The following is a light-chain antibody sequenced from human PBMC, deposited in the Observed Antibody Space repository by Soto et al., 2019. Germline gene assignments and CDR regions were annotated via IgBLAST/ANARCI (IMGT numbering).Light chain of an antibody. V-gene: IGKV1-33*01. J-gene: IGKJ4*01. Sequence: DIQMTQSPASLSASVGDRVNITCQASQDIINYLNWYQFKPGRAPKVLIYDVSNLETGVPSRFSGSGSGADFTLTISSLQPEDIATYYCQKGSTFGGGTKVEIK. CDR3: QKGST. CDR1: QDIINY. CDR2: DVS.